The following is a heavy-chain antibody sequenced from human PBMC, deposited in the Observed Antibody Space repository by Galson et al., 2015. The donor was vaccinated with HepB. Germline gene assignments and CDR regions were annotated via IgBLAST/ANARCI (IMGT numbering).Heavy chain of an antibody. CDR2: INPTGGST. J-gene: IGHJ4*02. CDR1: GYTFTSYY. V-gene: IGHV1-46*01. Sequence: SVKVSCKASGYTFTSYYMHWVRQAPGQGLEWMGIINPTGGSTSYAQQFQGRVTMTRVTSTSTLYMEVSSLSSEDTAVYYCAREGHHGDYDYWGQGTLVTVSS. D-gene: IGHD4-17*01. CDR3: AREGHHGDYDY.